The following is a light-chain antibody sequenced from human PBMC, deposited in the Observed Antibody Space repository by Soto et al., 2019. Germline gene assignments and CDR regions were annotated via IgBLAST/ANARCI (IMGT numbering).Light chain of an antibody. V-gene: IGKV1-27*01. Sequence: DIQMTQSPSSLSASVGDRVTITCRASQSISSYLNWYQQKPGKAPKLLIYKASTLHPGVPSRFSGSGSGTDFTLTISSLQPEDVATYYCQKYNSAPLTFGPGTRLEIK. CDR3: QKYNSAPLT. J-gene: IGKJ5*01. CDR1: QSISSY. CDR2: KAS.